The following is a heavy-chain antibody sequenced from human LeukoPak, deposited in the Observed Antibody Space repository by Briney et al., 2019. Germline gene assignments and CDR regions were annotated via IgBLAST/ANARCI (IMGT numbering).Heavy chain of an antibody. CDR2: IYYSGST. CDR1: GGSISSYY. J-gene: IGHJ6*03. CDR3: ARTTEGYCRGRSCYSYYYYMDV. D-gene: IGHD2-15*01. Sequence: PSETLSLTCTVSGGSISSYYWSWIRQPPGKGLEWIGYIYYSGSTNYNPSLKSRVTISVNTSKNQFSLKLSSVTAADTAVYYCARTTEGYCRGRSCYSYYYYMDVWGKGTTVTVSS. V-gene: IGHV4-59*01.